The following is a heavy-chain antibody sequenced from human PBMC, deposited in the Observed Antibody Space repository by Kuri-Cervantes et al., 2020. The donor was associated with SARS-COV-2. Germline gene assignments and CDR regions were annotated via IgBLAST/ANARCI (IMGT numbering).Heavy chain of an antibody. CDR1: GFTFGDYA. J-gene: IGHJ6*02. V-gene: IGHV3-49*04. Sequence: GGSLRLSCTASGFTFGDYAMSWVRQAPGKGLEWVGFIRSKAYGGTTEYAASVKGRFTISRDDSKSIAYLQMNSLKTEDTAVYYCSSPIGKDYYYYYGMDVWGQGTTVTVSS. CDR3: SSPIGKDYYYYYGMDV. D-gene: IGHD6-6*01. CDR2: IRSKAYGGTT.